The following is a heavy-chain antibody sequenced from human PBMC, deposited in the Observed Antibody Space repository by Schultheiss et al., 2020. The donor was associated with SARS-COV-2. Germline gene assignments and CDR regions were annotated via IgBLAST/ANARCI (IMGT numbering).Heavy chain of an antibody. CDR2: INPNSGGT. J-gene: IGHJ6*03. CDR3: ARGTTGYYYYYYMDV. V-gene: IGHV1-2*02. D-gene: IGHD1-1*01. CDR1: GYTFTSYG. Sequence: KISCTASGYTFTSYGISWVRQAPGQGLEWMGWINPNSGGTNYAQKFQGRVTMTRDTSISTAYLQWSSLKASDTAMYYCARGTTGYYYYYYMDVWGKGTTVTVSS.